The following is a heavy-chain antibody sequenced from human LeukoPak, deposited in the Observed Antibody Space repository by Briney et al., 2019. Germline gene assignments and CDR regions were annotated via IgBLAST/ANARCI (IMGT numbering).Heavy chain of an antibody. J-gene: IGHJ3*02. V-gene: IGHV4-39*07. CDR2: IYYSGST. Sequence: SETLSLTCTVSGGSISSSSYYWGWIRQPPGKGLEWIGSIYYSGSTYYNPSLKSRVTILVDTSKNQFSLRLSSVTAADTALYYCARDVAVRGAQGHVFDIWGQGTMVTVSS. CDR3: ARDVAVRGAQGHVFDI. D-gene: IGHD3-10*01. CDR1: GGSISSSSYY.